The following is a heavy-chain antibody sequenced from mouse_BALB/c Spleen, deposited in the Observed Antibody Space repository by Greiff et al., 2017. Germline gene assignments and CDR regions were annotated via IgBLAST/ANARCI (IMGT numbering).Heavy chain of an antibody. Sequence: DVHLVESGGGLVKPGGSLKLSCAASGFTFSSYTMSWVRQTPEKRLEWVATISSGGSYTYYPDSVKGRFTISRDNAKNTLYLQMSSLKSEDTAMYYCTRDPHYRYEDWAWFAYWGQGTLVTVSA. CDR1: GFTFSSYT. D-gene: IGHD2-14*01. CDR3: TRDPHYRYEDWAWFAY. V-gene: IGHV5-6-4*01. CDR2: ISSGGSYT. J-gene: IGHJ3*01.